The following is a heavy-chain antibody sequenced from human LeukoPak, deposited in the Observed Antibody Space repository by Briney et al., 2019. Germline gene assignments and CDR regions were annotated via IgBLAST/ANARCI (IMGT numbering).Heavy chain of an antibody. CDR3: ARDREYCGGDCYSVFDY. D-gene: IGHD2-21*02. CDR1: GFTFSSYW. Sequence: PGGSLRLSCAASGFTFSSYWMSWVRQAPGKGLEWVSYISSSGSTIYYADSVKGRFTISRDNAKNSLYLQMNSLRAEDTAVYYCARDREYCGGDCYSVFDYWGQGTLVTVSS. CDR2: ISSSGSTI. J-gene: IGHJ4*02. V-gene: IGHV3-48*04.